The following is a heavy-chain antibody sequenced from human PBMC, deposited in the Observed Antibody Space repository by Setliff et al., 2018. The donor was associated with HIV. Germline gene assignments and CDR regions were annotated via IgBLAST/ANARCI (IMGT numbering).Heavy chain of an antibody. Sequence: PSETLSLTCTVSGDSIRSHYWSWIRQPPGKGLEWIGYIYYSGSTNYNPSLKSRVTISVDTSKNQFSLKLSSVTAADTAVYYCARGVTIFGVVILPPNWFDPWGQGTLVTVS. D-gene: IGHD3-3*01. CDR1: GDSIRSHY. J-gene: IGHJ5*02. CDR3: ARGVTIFGVVILPPNWFDP. V-gene: IGHV4-59*11. CDR2: IYYSGST.